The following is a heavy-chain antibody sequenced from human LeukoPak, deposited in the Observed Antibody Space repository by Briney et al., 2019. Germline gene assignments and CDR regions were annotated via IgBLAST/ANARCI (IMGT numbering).Heavy chain of an antibody. D-gene: IGHD3-10*01. CDR1: GYSISSGYY. CDR2: IHHSGRT. V-gene: IGHV4-38-2*01. J-gene: IGHJ4*02. CDR3: ARLVYNGSGIYHYFDY. Sequence: SETLSLTCAVSGYSISSGYYWGWIRKPPGKGLEWIGSIHHSGRTYSNPSLKSRVTISVDTSENQFSLKLSSLTAADTAVYYCARLVYNGSGIYHYFDYWGQGTLVTVSS.